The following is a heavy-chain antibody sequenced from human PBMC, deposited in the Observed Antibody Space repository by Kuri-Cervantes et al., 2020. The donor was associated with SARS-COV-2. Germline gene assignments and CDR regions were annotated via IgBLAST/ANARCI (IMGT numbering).Heavy chain of an antibody. V-gene: IGHV1-24*01. J-gene: IGHJ3*02. Sequence: ASVKVSCKVSGYTLTDLSMHWVRQAPGKGLEWMGGFDHEDGETIYAQKFQGRVTMTEDTSTDTAYMELSSLRSEDTAVYYCARTRIEAAGTDAFDIWGQGTMVTVSS. D-gene: IGHD6-13*01. CDR1: GYTLTDLS. CDR2: FDHEDGET. CDR3: ARTRIEAAGTDAFDI.